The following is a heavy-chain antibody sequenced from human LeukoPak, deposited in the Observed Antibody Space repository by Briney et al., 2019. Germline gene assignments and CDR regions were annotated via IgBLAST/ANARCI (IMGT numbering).Heavy chain of an antibody. V-gene: IGHV3-23*01. J-gene: IGHJ4*02. CDR3: AYRDYSRSWYLWYVDY. Sequence: GGSLRLSCAASGFIFSNYAMSWVRQAPGKGLEWVSAISGTGSSTYYADSVKGRFTISRDNSKNTVYLQMNSLRAEDTAVYYCAYRDYSRSWYLWYVDYWGQGTLVTVSS. CDR2: ISGTGSST. CDR1: GFIFSNYA. D-gene: IGHD6-13*01.